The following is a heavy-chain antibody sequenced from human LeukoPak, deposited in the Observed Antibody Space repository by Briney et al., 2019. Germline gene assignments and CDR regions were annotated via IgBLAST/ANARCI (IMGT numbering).Heavy chain of an antibody. V-gene: IGHV1-69*04. CDR1: GGTFSSYA. J-gene: IGHJ1*01. CDR2: IIPIFGIA. CDR3: ARAVYYDSSGPDFQH. D-gene: IGHD3-22*01. Sequence: GASVKVSCTASGGTFSSYAISWVRQAPGQGLEWMGRIIPIFGIANYARKFQGRVTITADKSTSTAYMELSSLRSEDTAVYYCARAVYYDSSGPDFQHWGQGTLVTVSS.